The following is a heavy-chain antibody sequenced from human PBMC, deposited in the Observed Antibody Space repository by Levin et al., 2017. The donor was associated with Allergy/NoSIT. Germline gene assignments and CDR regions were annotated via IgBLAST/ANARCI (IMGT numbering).Heavy chain of an antibody. CDR2: ISYDGSNR. V-gene: IGHV3-30*18. D-gene: IGHD6-19*01. CDR1: GFTFNNYG. CDR3: AKSVAGTGIYGMDV. Sequence: PSQTLSLTCAASGFTFNNYGMHWVLQAPGKGLEWVTVISYDGSNRYYTDSVQGRFTISRDNSKNTVFLQMNSLRVEDTAVYYCAKSVAGTGIYGMDVWGQGTTVTVSS. J-gene: IGHJ6*02.